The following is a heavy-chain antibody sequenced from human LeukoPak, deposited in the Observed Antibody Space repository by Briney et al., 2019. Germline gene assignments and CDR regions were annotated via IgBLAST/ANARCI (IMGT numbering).Heavy chain of an antibody. CDR3: ATRTWRGGTTVSSHY. Sequence: SETLSLTCTVSGGSNYWSWIRQPPGKGLEWIAYIHYSGTTNYNPSLKSRVTISIDTSKNQFSLKLNSVTAADTAVYYCATRTWRGGTTVSSHYWGQGTLVTVSS. D-gene: IGHD1-7*01. CDR1: GGSNY. CDR2: IHYSGTT. V-gene: IGHV4-59*08. J-gene: IGHJ4*02.